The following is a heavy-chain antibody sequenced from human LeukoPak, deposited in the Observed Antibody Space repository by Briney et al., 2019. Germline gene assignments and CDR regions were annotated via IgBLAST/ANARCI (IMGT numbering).Heavy chain of an antibody. CDR3: AKVLRGSSSSRETYYFDY. J-gene: IGHJ4*02. D-gene: IGHD6-6*01. CDR2: ISGSGGST. V-gene: IGHV3-23*01. CDR1: GFTFSSYA. Sequence: PRGSLRLSCAASGFTFSSYAMSWVRQAPGKGLEWVSAISGSGGSTYYADSVKGRFTISRDNSKNTLYLQMNSLRAEDTAVYYRAKVLRGSSSSRETYYFDYWGQGTLVTVSS.